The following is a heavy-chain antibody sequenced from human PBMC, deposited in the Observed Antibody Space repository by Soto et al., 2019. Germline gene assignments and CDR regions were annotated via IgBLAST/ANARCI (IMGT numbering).Heavy chain of an antibody. CDR3: ARGVSERGIVVVTAIQGYAFDI. J-gene: IGHJ3*02. CDR1: GGTFSSYA. Sequence: SVKVSCKASGGTFSSYAISWVRQAPGQGLEWMGGIIPIFGTANYAQKFQGRVTITADESTSTAYMELSSLRSEDTAVYYCARGVSERGIVVVTAIQGYAFDIWGQGTMVTVSS. V-gene: IGHV1-69*13. CDR2: IIPIFGTA. D-gene: IGHD2-21*02.